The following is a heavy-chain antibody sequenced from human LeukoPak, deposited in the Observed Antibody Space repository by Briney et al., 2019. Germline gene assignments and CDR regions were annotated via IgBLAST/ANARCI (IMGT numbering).Heavy chain of an antibody. D-gene: IGHD2-15*01. Sequence: SGGSLGLSXAVSGFTLHEYNMHCVRQAPGKGLEWVFHINFEGGSTYYADSVKGRFTISRDINKNSLYLQRNSWIREDTALYYCAKDRERGGSVPIRHWGQGTLVTLSS. J-gene: IGHJ1*01. CDR1: GFTLHEYN. CDR2: INFEGGST. CDR3: AKDRERGGSVPIRH. V-gene: IGHV3-43*01.